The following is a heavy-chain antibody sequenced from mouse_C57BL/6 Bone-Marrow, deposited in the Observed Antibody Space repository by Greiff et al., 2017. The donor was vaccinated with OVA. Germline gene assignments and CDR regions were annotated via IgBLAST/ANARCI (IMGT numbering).Heavy chain of an antibody. Sequence: VHVKQSGPELVKPGASVKLSCKASGYTFTSYDINWVKQRPGQGLEWIGWIYPRDGSTKYNEKFKGKATLTVDTSSSTAYMELHSLTSEDSAVYFCAREPIYYYGSSLDYWGQGTTLTVSS. CDR2: IYPRDGST. CDR1: GYTFTSYD. D-gene: IGHD1-1*01. CDR3: AREPIYYYGSSLDY. J-gene: IGHJ2*01. V-gene: IGHV1-85*01.